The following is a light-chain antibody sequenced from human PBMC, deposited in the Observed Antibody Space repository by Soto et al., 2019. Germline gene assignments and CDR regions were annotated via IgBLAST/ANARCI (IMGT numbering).Light chain of an antibody. CDR3: QQYNIYPWT. J-gene: IGKJ1*01. V-gene: IGKV1-5*01. CDR2: DAS. Sequence: DIQMTQSPSTLSASVGDGVTITCRASQSISNRFAWYQQRPGKAPKYLIYDASTLDSAAPPRFSSSGSGTEFTPSISSLQPDDFATYYCQQYNIYPWTFGQGTKVDIK. CDR1: QSISNR.